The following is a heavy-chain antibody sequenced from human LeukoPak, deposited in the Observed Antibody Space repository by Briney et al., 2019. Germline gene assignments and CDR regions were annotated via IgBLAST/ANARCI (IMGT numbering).Heavy chain of an antibody. V-gene: IGHV4-39*01. CDR2: ISYGGST. Sequence: KASETLSLTCTVSGGSISSSSYYWGWIRQPPGKGLEWIASISYGGSTYYNPSLKSRVTISVDTSRTQFSLKLRSVTAADNAVYYCTRRPTNYACDYWGQGILVTVSS. J-gene: IGHJ4*02. D-gene: IGHD3-16*01. CDR1: GGSISSSSYY. CDR3: TRRPTNYACDY.